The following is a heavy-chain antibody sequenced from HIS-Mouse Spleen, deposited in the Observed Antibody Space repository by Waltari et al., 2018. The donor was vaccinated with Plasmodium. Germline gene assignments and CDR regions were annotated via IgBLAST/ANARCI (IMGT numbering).Heavy chain of an antibody. CDR3: ARVTSSGVYWYFDL. J-gene: IGHJ2*01. V-gene: IGHV4-34*01. D-gene: IGHD3-3*01. CDR2: INHSGST. Sequence: QVQLQQWGAGLLKPSETLSLTCAVYGGSFSGYYWSWIRQPPGKGLEWIGEINHSGSTNYNPSLKIRVTIAVDPSKNQFSLKLSSVTAADTSVYYCARVTSSGVYWYFDLWGRGTLVTVSS. CDR1: GGSFSGYY.